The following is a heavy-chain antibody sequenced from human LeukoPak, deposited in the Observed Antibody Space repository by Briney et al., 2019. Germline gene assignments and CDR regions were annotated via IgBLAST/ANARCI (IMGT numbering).Heavy chain of an antibody. CDR3: ARERRGDMDV. D-gene: IGHD3-10*01. Sequence: SETLSLTRAVYGGSFSNYYWSWIRQPPGKGLEWIGKINHSGSTNYNPSLKSRVTISVDTSKNQFSLKLSSVTAADTAVYYCARERRGDMDVWGKGTTVTISS. V-gene: IGHV4-34*01. CDR1: GGSFSNYY. CDR2: INHSGST. J-gene: IGHJ6*03.